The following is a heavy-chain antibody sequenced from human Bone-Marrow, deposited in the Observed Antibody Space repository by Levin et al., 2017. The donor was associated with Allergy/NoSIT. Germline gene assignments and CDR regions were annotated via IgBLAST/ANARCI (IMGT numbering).Heavy chain of an antibody. CDR1: GYTFTSYY. Sequence: ASVKVSCKASGYTFTSYYMHWVRQAPGQGLEWMGIINPSGGSTSYAQKFQGRVTMTRDTSTSTVYMELSSLRSEDTAVYYCARDNYDSSGYYRAYFDYWGQGTLVTVSS. D-gene: IGHD3-22*01. CDR3: ARDNYDSSGYYRAYFDY. V-gene: IGHV1-46*01. CDR2: INPSGGST. J-gene: IGHJ4*02.